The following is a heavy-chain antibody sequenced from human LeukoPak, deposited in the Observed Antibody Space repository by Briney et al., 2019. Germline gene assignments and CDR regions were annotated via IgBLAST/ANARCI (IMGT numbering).Heavy chain of an antibody. Sequence: SETLSLTCTVSGGSISSSSYYWGWIRQPPGKGLEWIGSIYYSGSTFYNPSLKSRVAMSVDTSKNQFSLKLSSVTAADTAVYYCARGEDYYDQWYFDYWGQGTLVTVSS. V-gene: IGHV4-39*01. CDR3: ARGEDYYDQWYFDY. J-gene: IGHJ4*02. CDR1: GGSISSSSYY. CDR2: IYYSGST. D-gene: IGHD3-22*01.